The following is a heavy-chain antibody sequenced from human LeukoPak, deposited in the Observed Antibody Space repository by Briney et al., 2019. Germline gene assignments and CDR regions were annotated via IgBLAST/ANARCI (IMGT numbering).Heavy chain of an antibody. Sequence: GGSLRLSCTASGFTFSSYSMNWVRQAPGKGLEWVSSISSSSSYIYYADSVKGRFTISRDNAKNSLYLQMNSLRAEDTAVYYCASLMAAAGTGSWGQGTLVTVSS. J-gene: IGHJ5*02. CDR2: ISSSSSYI. CDR3: ASLMAAAGTGS. CDR1: GFTFSSYS. D-gene: IGHD6-13*01. V-gene: IGHV3-21*01.